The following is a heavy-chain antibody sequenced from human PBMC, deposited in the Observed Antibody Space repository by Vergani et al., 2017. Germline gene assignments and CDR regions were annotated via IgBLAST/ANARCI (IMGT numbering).Heavy chain of an antibody. J-gene: IGHJ4*02. CDR3: AKEGRSGITPFVAD. Sequence: EVQLLESGGGLVQPGGSLRVSCAASGFTFSSDAMSWVRQAPGKGLEWVSAINRGSTTYYANSVKGRFTISRDNSKNTVFLQMNSLRAEDTAVYYCAKEGRSGITPFVADWGQGTLVTVSS. CDR1: GFTFSSDA. CDR2: INRGSTT. D-gene: IGHD1-14*01. V-gene: IGHV3-23*01.